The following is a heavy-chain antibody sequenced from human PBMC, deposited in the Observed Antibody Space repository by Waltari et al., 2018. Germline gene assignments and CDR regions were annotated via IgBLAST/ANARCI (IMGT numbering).Heavy chain of an antibody. Sequence: EVQLVESGGGLVQPGGSLRVSYKTSGFPFNNYWMHWVRQTPGRGLVWVSRINSDGSTTTYADSVRGRFTISRDNARNTLYLQMNSLRADDTAVYYCARGDTVVVVPAPTLDYWGQGTLVTVSS. CDR2: INSDGSTT. J-gene: IGHJ4*02. V-gene: IGHV3-74*01. CDR3: ARGDTVVVVPAPTLDY. CDR1: GFPFNNYW. D-gene: IGHD2-15*01.